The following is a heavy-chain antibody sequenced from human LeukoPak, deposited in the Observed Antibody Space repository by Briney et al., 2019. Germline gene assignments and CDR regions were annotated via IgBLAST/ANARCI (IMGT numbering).Heavy chain of an antibody. CDR2: ISHDGSNK. D-gene: IGHD3-10*01. CDR1: GFSFSHYG. CDR3: ATRGGPSTFGELLVALDS. Sequence: GGSLRLSCEASGFSFSHYGMHWVRQAPGKGLEWVAVISHDGSNKYFADSVMGRFTISRDNAKNTLSLQMNSLRIEDTAVYYCATRGGPSTFGELLVALDSWGQGTLVTVSS. V-gene: IGHV3-30*03. J-gene: IGHJ4*02.